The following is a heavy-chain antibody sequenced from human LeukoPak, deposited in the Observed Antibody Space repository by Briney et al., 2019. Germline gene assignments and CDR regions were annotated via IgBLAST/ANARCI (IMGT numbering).Heavy chain of an antibody. CDR3: ARVPIKDIVVVPAAIKAY. Sequence: GGSLRLSXAASGFTFSDYYMSWIRQAPGKGLEWVSYISSSGSTIYYADSVKGRFTISRDNAKNSLYLQMNSLRAEDTAVYYCARVPIKDIVVVPAAIKAYWGQGTLVTVSS. D-gene: IGHD2-2*01. CDR2: ISSSGSTI. V-gene: IGHV3-11*04. J-gene: IGHJ4*02. CDR1: GFTFSDYY.